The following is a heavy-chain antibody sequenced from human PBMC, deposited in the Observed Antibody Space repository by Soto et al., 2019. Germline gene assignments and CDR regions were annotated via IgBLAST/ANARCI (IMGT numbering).Heavy chain of an antibody. CDR3: ARGERYYYDTSGYCGLAD. V-gene: IGHV1-3*01. CDR1: GYTFTNYA. Sequence: ASVKVSCKASGYTFTNYAIHWVRQAPGQRLEWMGWINPGNGNTKYSQKFQGRVTITRDTSASTAYMELSSLRSEDTAVYYCARGERYYYDTSGYCGLADWGQGTVVT. J-gene: IGHJ4*02. CDR2: INPGNGNT. D-gene: IGHD3-22*01.